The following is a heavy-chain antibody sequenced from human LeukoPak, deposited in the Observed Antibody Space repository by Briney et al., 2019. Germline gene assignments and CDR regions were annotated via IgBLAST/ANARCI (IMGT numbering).Heavy chain of an antibody. J-gene: IGHJ3*02. Sequence: ASVKVSCKASGYTFTDHYIHWVRQAPGQGLEWMGWISAYNGNTNYAQKLQGRVTTSTAYMELRSLRSDDTAVYYCARGSGYGYDAFDIWGQGTMVTVSS. CDR1: GYTFTDHY. CDR3: ARGSGYGYDAFDI. V-gene: IGHV1-18*04. D-gene: IGHD5-18*01. CDR2: ISAYNGNT.